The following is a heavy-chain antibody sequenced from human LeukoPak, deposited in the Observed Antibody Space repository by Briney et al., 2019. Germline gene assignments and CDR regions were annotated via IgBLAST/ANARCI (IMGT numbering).Heavy chain of an antibody. D-gene: IGHD3-3*01. CDR3: AKLGVPSKSQYYGMDV. CDR2: XRYDGTNN. V-gene: IGHV3-30*02. J-gene: IGHJ6*02. Sequence: GGSLRLSCAASGFTFSSYGMHWVRQAPGKGLEWXXXXRYDGTNNSYADSVKGRFTISRDNSKNTLYLQMNSLRAEDTAVYYCAKLGVPSKSQYYGMDVWGQGTTVTVSS. CDR1: GFTFSSYG.